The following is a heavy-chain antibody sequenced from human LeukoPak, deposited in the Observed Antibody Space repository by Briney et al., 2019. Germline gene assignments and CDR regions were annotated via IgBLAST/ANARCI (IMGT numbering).Heavy chain of an antibody. V-gene: IGHV5-51*01. CDR3: ARRSTDITSWTFDY. J-gene: IGHJ4*02. Sequence: GESLKISCKGSGYTFSTCWIAWVRQVPGKGLEWMWIINPGDSDTRYSPSFRGQVTISADKSINTAYLQWSSLRASDSAMYYCARRSTDITSWTFDYWGQGTLVTVSS. CDR2: INPGDSDT. CDR1: GYTFSTCW. D-gene: IGHD6-13*01.